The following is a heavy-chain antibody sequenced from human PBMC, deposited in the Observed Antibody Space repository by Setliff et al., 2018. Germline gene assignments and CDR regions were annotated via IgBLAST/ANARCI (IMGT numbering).Heavy chain of an antibody. CDR2: INPGGGST. CDR1: GYTFTNHY. D-gene: IGHD5-18*01. V-gene: IGHV1-46*01. J-gene: IGHJ4*02. CDR3: ATFRGYTYGYDY. Sequence: ASVKVSCKASGYTFTNHYMHWVRQAPGQGLEWMGMINPGGGSTTYAQKFQGRVTMTRDTSTSTVYMELSSLRTEDTAVYYCATFRGYTYGYDYWGQGTLVTVSS.